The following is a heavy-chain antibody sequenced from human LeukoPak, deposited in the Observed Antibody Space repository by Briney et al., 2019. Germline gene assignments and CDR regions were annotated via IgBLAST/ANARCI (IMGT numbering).Heavy chain of an antibody. Sequence: GASVKVSCKPSGYTFTGYYMHWVRQAPGQGLEWMGWINPNSGGTNYAQKFQGRVTMTRDTSISTAYMELSRLRSDDTAVYYCARAPSYCGGGCYSYCDYWGQGTLVTVSS. D-gene: IGHD2-21*02. CDR3: ARAPSYCGGGCYSYCDY. V-gene: IGHV1-2*02. J-gene: IGHJ4*02. CDR2: INPNSGGT. CDR1: GYTFTGYY.